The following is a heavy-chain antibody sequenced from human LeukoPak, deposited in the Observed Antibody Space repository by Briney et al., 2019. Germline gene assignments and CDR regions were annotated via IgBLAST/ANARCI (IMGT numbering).Heavy chain of an antibody. D-gene: IGHD6-19*01. J-gene: IGHJ4*02. V-gene: IGHV4-30-2*02. CDR2: IYHSGST. Sequence: SETLSLTCAVSGGSISSGGYSWSWIRQPPGKGLEWIGYIYHSGSTYYNPSLKSRVTISVDRSKNQFSLRLNSLTAADTAVYFCVNSQWLAQFDYWGQGTLVTVSS. CDR3: VNSQWLAQFDY. CDR1: GGSISSGGYS.